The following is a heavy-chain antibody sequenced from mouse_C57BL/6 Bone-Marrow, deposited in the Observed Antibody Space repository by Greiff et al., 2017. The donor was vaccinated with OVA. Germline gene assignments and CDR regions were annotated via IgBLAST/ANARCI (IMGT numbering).Heavy chain of an antibody. V-gene: IGHV5-12*01. D-gene: IGHD1-1*01. CDR2: ISNGGGST. J-gene: IGHJ1*03. Sequence: EVKLVESGGGLVQPGGSLTLSCAASGFTFSDYYMYWVRQTPEKRLEWVAYISNGGGSTSYPDTVKGRFPLSSDNAKNTLYLQMSRLKSEDTAMYYWARRAIITTVVAPRYFDVWGTGTTVTVSS. CDR1: GFTFSDYY. CDR3: ARRAIITTVVAPRYFDV.